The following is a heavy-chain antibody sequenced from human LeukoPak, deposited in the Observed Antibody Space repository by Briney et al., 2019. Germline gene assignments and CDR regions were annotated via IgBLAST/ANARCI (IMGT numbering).Heavy chain of an antibody. J-gene: IGHJ4*02. Sequence: PGRSLRLSCVASGFSFDDYGMFWVRQVPGKGLEWVSGISWNSGRIGYADSVKGRFTITRDNAKNSLYLQMNSLRAEDTAVYYCARNEGKNCGGDCYSYDDYWGQGTLVTVSS. D-gene: IGHD2-21*02. CDR2: ISWNSGRI. V-gene: IGHV3-9*01. CDR3: ARNEGKNCGGDCYSYDDY. CDR1: GFSFDDYG.